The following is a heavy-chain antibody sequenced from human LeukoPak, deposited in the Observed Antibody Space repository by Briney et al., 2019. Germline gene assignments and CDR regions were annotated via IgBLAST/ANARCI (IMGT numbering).Heavy chain of an antibody. CDR2: VHYTWNT. CDR3: ARFLRRLVSDY. D-gene: IGHD2/OR15-2a*01. J-gene: IGHJ4*02. Sequence: KPSETLSLTCSVSGGSIGSYHWSWIRQPPGKGLEWIGHVHYTWNTKYNPSLTGRVSISLDRSKNQFSLSLSSLTAADTAVYYCARFLRRLVSDYWGQGTLVTVSS. CDR1: GGSIGSYH. V-gene: IGHV4-59*01.